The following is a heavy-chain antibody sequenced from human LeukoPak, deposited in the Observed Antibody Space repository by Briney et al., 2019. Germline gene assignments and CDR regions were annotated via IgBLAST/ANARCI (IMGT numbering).Heavy chain of an antibody. Sequence: PVGSLRLSCAASGFTVSSNYMSWVRQAPGKVLEWVSVIYSGGSTYYADSVKGRFTISRDNAKNSLFLQMNSLRAEDTALYHCAKGDRNGWYFDYWGLGTLVTVSS. CDR2: IYSGGST. CDR3: AKGDRNGWYFDY. CDR1: GFTVSSNY. J-gene: IGHJ4*02. V-gene: IGHV3-53*01. D-gene: IGHD6-19*01.